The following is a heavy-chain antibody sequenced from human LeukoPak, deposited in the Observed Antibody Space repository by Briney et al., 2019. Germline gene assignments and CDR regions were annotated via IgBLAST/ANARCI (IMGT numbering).Heavy chain of an antibody. CDR1: GGSFSGYY. V-gene: IGHV4-34*01. J-gene: IGHJ4*02. D-gene: IGHD6-13*01. CDR3: ARELSSDGRRIAAAGVTFDY. CDR2: INHSGST. Sequence: SETLSLTCAVYGGSFSGYYWSWIRQPPGKGLEWIGEINHSGSTNYNPSLKSRVTISVDTSKNQFSLKLSSVTAADTAVYYCARELSSDGRRIAAAGVTFDYWGQGTLVTVSS.